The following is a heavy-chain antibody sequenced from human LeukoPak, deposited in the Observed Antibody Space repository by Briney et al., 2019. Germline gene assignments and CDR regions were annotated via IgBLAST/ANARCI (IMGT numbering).Heavy chain of an antibody. Sequence: SVKVSCKASGGTFSSYAISWVRQAPGQGLEWMGGIIPIFGTANYAQKFQGRVTITADESTSTAYMELSSLRSEDTAVYYCAGWYTDHDAFGIWGQGTMVTVSS. CDR1: GGTFSSYA. CDR2: IIPIFGTA. CDR3: AGWYTDHDAFGI. J-gene: IGHJ3*02. D-gene: IGHD1-14*01. V-gene: IGHV1-69*01.